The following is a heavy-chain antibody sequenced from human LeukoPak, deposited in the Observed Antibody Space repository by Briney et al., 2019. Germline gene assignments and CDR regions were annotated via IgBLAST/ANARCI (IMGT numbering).Heavy chain of an antibody. D-gene: IGHD2-15*01. Sequence: ASVTVSFKASGYTFTMYDINWVRQAAGQGGERMGWMNPNRGDTGYAQNFQGRVTMTTTTSISTAYMELSSLRSEDTAVYYCARGLYCSGGSCYNGRPTCPGYWGQGTLVTVSS. CDR2: MNPNRGDT. J-gene: IGHJ4*02. CDR1: GYTFTMYD. V-gene: IGHV1-8*01. CDR3: ARGLYCSGGSCYNGRPTCPGY.